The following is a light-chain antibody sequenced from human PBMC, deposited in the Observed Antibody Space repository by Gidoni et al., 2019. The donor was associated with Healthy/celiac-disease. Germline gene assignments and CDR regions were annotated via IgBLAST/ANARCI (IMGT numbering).Light chain of an antibody. J-gene: IGLJ2*01. CDR1: SSDVGGYTY. CDR2: EVS. Sequence: QSALTQPASVSGSPGQSITISCTGTSSDVGGYTYVSWYQQHPGKAPKLTIYEVSNRPSGVPDRFSGSKSGNTASLTISGLQAEDEADYYCSSYTSSSTLLVVFGGGTKLTVL. CDR3: SSYTSSSTLLVV. V-gene: IGLV2-14*01.